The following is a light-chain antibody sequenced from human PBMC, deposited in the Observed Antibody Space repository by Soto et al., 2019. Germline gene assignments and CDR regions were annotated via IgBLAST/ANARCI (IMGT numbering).Light chain of an antibody. CDR2: DAS. V-gene: IGKV1-33*01. CDR3: QQYDNLPWT. J-gene: IGKJ5*01. Sequence: DIQMTQSPSSLSASVGDRVTITCQASQDISNYLNWYQQKPGKAPKLLIYDASNLETGVPSRFSGSGSGTDFTFTISSLQPEVIATYYCQQYDNLPWTFGQGTRLEIK. CDR1: QDISNY.